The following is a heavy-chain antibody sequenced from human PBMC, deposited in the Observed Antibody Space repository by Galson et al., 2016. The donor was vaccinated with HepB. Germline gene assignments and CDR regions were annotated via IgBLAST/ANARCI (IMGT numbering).Heavy chain of an antibody. CDR1: GFTFSSYA. CDR3: AKSPWYDSSGYYYFDY. V-gene: IGHV3-23*01. Sequence: SLRLSCAASGFTFSSYAMSWVRQAPGEGLEWISGISGSGGSTFYADSVKGRFTISSDKSKNTLSLQMNSLRAEDTAVYHCAKSPWYDSSGYYYFDYWGQGTLVTVSS. CDR2: ISGSGGST. D-gene: IGHD3-22*01. J-gene: IGHJ4*02.